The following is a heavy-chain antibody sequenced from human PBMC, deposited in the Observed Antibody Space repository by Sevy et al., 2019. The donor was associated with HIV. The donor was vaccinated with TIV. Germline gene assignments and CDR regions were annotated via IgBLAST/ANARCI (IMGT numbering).Heavy chain of an antibody. CDR1: GFTFSSYS. V-gene: IGHV3-21*01. J-gene: IGHJ6*03. CDR2: ISSSSSYI. CDR3: ARVGITMIDYYYYYMDV. D-gene: IGHD3-22*01. Sequence: GGSLRLSCAASGFTFSSYSMNWVRQAPGKGLEWVSSISSSSSYIYYADSVKGRFTISRDNAKNSLYLQMNSLRAEDTAVYYCARVGITMIDYYYYYMDVWGIGTTVTVSS.